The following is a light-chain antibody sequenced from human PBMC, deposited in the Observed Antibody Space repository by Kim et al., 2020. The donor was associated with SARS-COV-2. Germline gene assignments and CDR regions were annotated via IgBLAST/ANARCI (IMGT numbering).Light chain of an antibody. V-gene: IGLV3-1*01. CDR2: QDS. Sequence: VSPGQTASITCSGDKLGDKYACWYQQKPGQSPVLVIYQDSKRPSGIPERFSGSNSENTATLTISGTQAMDEADYYCQAWDSSTAVFGGGTQLTVL. J-gene: IGLJ2*01. CDR3: QAWDSSTAV. CDR1: KLGDKY.